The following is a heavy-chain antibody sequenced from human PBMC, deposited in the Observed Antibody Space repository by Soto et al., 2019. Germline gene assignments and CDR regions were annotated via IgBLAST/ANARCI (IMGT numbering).Heavy chain of an antibody. Sequence: QVQLKESGPGLVNPSETLSLTCAVSGVTISTYYWSWIRQPPGKGLERIGYNYHSGTTNYNPSLKSRVTISVDTSKNQFSLRLTSVTAADTAIYYCVREAYIGYGHAIDHWGQGTLVTVSS. CDR2: NYHSGTT. D-gene: IGHD5-12*01. V-gene: IGHV4-59*01. CDR1: GVTISTYY. CDR3: VREAYIGYGHAIDH. J-gene: IGHJ4*02.